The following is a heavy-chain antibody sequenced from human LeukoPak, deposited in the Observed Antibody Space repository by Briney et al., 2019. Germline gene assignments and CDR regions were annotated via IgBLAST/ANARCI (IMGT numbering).Heavy chain of an antibody. Sequence: SQTLSLTCTVSGGSISSGGYYWSWIRQPPGKGLEWIGEINHSGSTSYNPSLKSRVTISVDTSKNQFSLKLSSVTAADTAVYYCARVHSSFHRRAFDIWGQGTMVTVSS. CDR2: INHSGST. J-gene: IGHJ3*02. D-gene: IGHD6-13*01. CDR3: ARVHSSFHRRAFDI. V-gene: IGHV4-30-2*01. CDR1: GGSISSGGYY.